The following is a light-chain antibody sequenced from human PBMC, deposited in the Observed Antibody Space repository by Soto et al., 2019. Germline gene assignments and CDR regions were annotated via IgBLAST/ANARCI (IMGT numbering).Light chain of an antibody. Sequence: DIQMTQSPSTLSASVDDSVTITCRASQTISSWLAWYQQKPGKAPKLLIYKASTLKSGVPSRFSGSGSGTEFTLTISSLQPDDFATYYCQHYNSYSEAFGQGTKVDI. CDR2: KAS. J-gene: IGKJ1*01. V-gene: IGKV1-5*03. CDR3: QHYNSYSEA. CDR1: QTISSW.